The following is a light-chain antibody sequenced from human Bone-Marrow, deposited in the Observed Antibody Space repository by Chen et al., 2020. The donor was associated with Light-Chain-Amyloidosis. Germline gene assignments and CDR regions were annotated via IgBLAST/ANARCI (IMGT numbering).Light chain of an antibody. CDR2: RDT. CDR3: QSADSSGTYEVI. CDR1: ICQRN. J-gene: IGLJ2*01. Sequence: SYELTQPPSVSVSQDRRPGSPALEMICQRNKLIRTSRSQARPPVLVIHRDTERPSGISERFSGSSSGTTATLTISGVQAEDEADYHCQSADSSGTYEVIFGGGTKLTVL. V-gene: IGLV3-25*03.